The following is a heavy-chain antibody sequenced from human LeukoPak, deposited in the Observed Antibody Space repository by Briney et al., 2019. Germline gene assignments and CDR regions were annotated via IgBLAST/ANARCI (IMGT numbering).Heavy chain of an antibody. V-gene: IGHV4-34*01. D-gene: IGHD3-10*01. CDR2: INHSGST. CDR3: ARVRYYGSGSSPISY. J-gene: IGHJ4*02. CDR1: GGSFSGYY. Sequence: PSETLSLTCAVYGGSFSGYYWSWIRQPPGKGLEWIAEINHSGSTNYNPSLKSRVTISVDTSKNQFSLKLGSVTAADTAVYYCARVRYYGSGSSPISYWGQGTLVTVSS.